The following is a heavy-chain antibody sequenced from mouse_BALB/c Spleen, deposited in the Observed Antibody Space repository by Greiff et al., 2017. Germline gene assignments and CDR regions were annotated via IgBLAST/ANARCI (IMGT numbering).Heavy chain of an antibody. CDR2: ISSGGSYT. D-gene: IGHD2-1*01. CDR3: ARHGGHGNPFAY. V-gene: IGHV5-9-3*01. CDR1: GFTFSSYA. J-gene: IGHJ3*01. Sequence: EVMLVESGGGLVKPGGSLKLSCAASGFTFSSYAMSWVRQTPEKRLEWVATISSGGSYTYYPDSVKGRFTISRDNAKNTLYLQMSSLRSEDTAMYYCARHGGHGNPFAYWGQGTLVTVSA.